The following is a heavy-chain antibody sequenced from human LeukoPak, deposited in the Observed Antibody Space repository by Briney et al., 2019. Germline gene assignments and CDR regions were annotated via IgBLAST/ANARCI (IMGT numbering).Heavy chain of an antibody. V-gene: IGHV3-23*01. D-gene: IGHD3-22*01. Sequence: GSLRLSFAASGITFYSHAKNRVPPAPGKGLEWVSFISPSADRTSNADSVEGRFTISRDNPRNTLYLQMNSLRDEDTAVYYCAIMHGYYDGSGYWVQWGQGTLVTVSS. J-gene: IGHJ4*02. CDR1: GITFYSHA. CDR3: AIMHGYYDGSGYWVQ. CDR2: ISPSADRT.